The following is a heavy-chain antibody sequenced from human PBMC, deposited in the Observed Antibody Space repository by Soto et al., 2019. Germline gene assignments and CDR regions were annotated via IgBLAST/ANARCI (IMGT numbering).Heavy chain of an antibody. CDR3: ARREYSTTWYLKY. CDR1: GFTFSAYA. J-gene: IGHJ4*02. Sequence: PGGSLRLSCAASGFTFSAYAMSWVRQAPGKGLEWVSVISGSGGATYYADSVKGRFTISRDNSKNTLYLQMNSLRAEDTAVYYCARREYSTTWYLKYWGQGTLVTVSS. CDR2: ISGSGGAT. V-gene: IGHV3-23*01. D-gene: IGHD6-13*01.